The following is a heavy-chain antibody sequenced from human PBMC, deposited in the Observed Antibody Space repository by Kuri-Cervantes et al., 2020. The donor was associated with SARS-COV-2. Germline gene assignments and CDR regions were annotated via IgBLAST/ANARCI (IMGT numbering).Heavy chain of an antibody. CDR2: IKQDGSEK. Sequence: GGSLRLSCAASGFTVSSNYMSWVRQAPGKGLEWVANIKQDGSEKYYVDSVKGRFTISRDNAKNSLYLQMNSLRAEDTAVYYCARVGYSYGYLFDYWGQGTLVTVSS. V-gene: IGHV3-7*01. D-gene: IGHD5-18*01. CDR3: ARVGYSYGYLFDY. CDR1: GFTVSSNY. J-gene: IGHJ4*02.